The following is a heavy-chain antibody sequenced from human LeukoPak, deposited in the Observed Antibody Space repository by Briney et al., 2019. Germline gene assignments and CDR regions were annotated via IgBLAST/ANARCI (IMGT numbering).Heavy chain of an antibody. J-gene: IGHJ5*02. CDR2: ISRTGVAT. CDR3: ARHKYCTNAVCTTRWFDP. CDR1: GFTFISFA. V-gene: IGHV3-23*01. D-gene: IGHD2-8*01. Sequence: PGGTLRLSCAASGFTFISFAMSWVRQAPGKGLEWVSTISRTGVATYYANSVKGRFTISRDNSKNTVYLQMNSLRAEDTAVYFCARHKYCTNAVCTTRWFDPWGQGTLVTVSS.